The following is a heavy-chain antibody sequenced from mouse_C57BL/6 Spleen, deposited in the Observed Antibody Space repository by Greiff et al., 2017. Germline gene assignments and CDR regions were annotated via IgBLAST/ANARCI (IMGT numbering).Heavy chain of an antibody. CDR2: IDPSDSET. J-gene: IGHJ2*01. V-gene: IGHV1-52*01. CDR3: ARYDYFFDD. Sequence: VQLQQSGAELVRPGSSVKLSCKASGYTFTSYWMHWVKQRPIQGLEWIGNIDPSDSETHYNQKFKDKATLTVDKSSSTAYMQLSSLTPEDSAVYYCARYDYFFDDWGQGTTLTVSS. D-gene: IGHD2-4*01. CDR1: GYTFTSYW.